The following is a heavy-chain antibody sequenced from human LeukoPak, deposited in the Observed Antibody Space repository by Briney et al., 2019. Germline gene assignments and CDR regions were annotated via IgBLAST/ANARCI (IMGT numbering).Heavy chain of an antibody. J-gene: IGHJ4*02. Sequence: PGGSLRLSCAASGFTFKNYAMNWVRQSPGQGLEWVSTISGDAVTSWYADSVKGRFTVSRDNSKNIVFLQMNNLRAEDTAVYYCAKRISTVTDFDYWGQGTLVTVSS. CDR2: ISGDAVTS. D-gene: IGHD4-17*01. V-gene: IGHV3-23*01. CDR3: AKRISTVTDFDY. CDR1: GFTFKNYA.